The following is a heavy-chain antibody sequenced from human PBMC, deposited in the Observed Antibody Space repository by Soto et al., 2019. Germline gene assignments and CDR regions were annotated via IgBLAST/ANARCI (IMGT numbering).Heavy chain of an antibody. CDR3: AHKDPDDWSLDY. Sequence: SGPTLVNPTQTLTLTCTFSGFSLTTNGVGVGWIRQSPGKALEWLAVIYWDDDKRYSPSLKSRLSITKDTSKNQVVLIMTNMDPVDTATYYCAHKDPDDWSLDYWGQGTLVTVSS. J-gene: IGHJ4*02. D-gene: IGHD3-9*01. CDR2: IYWDDDK. V-gene: IGHV2-5*02. CDR1: GFSLTTNGVG.